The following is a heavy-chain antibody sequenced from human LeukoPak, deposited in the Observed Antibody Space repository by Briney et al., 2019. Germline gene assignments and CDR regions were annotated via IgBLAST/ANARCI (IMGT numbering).Heavy chain of an antibody. J-gene: IGHJ2*01. CDR3: ARGLKEATTLTPNWYLNL. CDR2: ISVYNGNT. Sequence: GASVKVSCKASGYTSSSSSVNWVRQAPGQGLEWMGWISVYNGNTNYAQKFQARVTMTTDTSTSTVYMELRSLRSDDTAVYFCARGLKEATTLTPNWYLNLWGRGTLVTVSS. D-gene: IGHD1-26*01. CDR1: GYTSSSSS. V-gene: IGHV1-18*01.